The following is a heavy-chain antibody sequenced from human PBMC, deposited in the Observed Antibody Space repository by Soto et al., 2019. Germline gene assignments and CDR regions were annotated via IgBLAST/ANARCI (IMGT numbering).Heavy chain of an antibody. CDR1: GFTFSSYT. CDR3: ASELEGSVNY. CDR2: ISSTSASHYI. D-gene: IGHD1-1*01. V-gene: IGHV3-21*01. Sequence: EVLLVESGGGLVKPGGSLRLSCAASGFTFSSYTMNWVRQAPGKGLEWVSSISSTSASHYIYYADSVKGRFTISRNNAKNSLYLQMNSRRAEDTAVYYWASELEGSVNYWGQGTLVTVSS. J-gene: IGHJ4*02.